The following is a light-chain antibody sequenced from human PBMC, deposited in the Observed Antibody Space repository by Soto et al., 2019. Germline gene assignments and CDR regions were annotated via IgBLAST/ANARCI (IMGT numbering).Light chain of an antibody. CDR1: RSDVGGYNY. J-gene: IGLJ2*01. Sequence: QSALTQPASVSGSPGQSITISCTGTRSDVGGYNYVSWYQHHPGKAPKLLIYEVTNRPAEVSNRFSGSKSGITASLTISGLPSEDEADYYCSSYTSGSTVIFGGGTKLTVL. CDR3: SSYTSGSTVI. CDR2: EVT. V-gene: IGLV2-14*01.